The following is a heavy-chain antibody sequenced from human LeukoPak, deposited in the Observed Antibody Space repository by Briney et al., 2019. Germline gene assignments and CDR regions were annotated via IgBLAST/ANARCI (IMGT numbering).Heavy chain of an antibody. Sequence: PSQTLSLTCSVSGGSITSGSYHWSWIRQPAGKGLEWIGRFYASGSTTYNPSLKSRVTISADTSKNQFSLKLSSVIAADTAVYYCARHYCSSTTCVGNWFDPWGHGTLVTVSS. CDR1: GGSITSGSYH. J-gene: IGHJ5*02. CDR2: FYASGST. V-gene: IGHV4-61*02. CDR3: ARHYCSSTTCVGNWFDP. D-gene: IGHD2-2*01.